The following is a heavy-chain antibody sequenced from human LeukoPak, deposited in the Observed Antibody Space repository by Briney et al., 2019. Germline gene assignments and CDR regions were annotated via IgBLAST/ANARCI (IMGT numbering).Heavy chain of an antibody. V-gene: IGHV4-59*08. D-gene: IGHD1-26*01. CDR1: GGSVSSYY. J-gene: IGHJ4*02. Sequence: SETLSLTCTVSGGSVSSYYWNWIRQPPGKGLEWIGYIYYTGSTNYNPSLKSRVTISVDTSKNQFSLNLSSVTAADTAVYHCASLRERSYYARGFDYWGRGTLVTVSS. CDR3: ASLRERSYYARGFDY. CDR2: IYYTGST.